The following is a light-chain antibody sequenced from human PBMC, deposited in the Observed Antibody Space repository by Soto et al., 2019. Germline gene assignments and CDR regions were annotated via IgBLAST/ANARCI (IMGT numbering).Light chain of an antibody. CDR3: QQYHNWPPWT. Sequence: IVMTQSPATLSVSPGERATLSCRASQSVSTNLAWYHQKPGQAPRLLIYGTSTRATCTPARFSGSGSGTEFTLTISSLQSEDFAVYYCQQYHNWPPWTFGLGTKVEVK. V-gene: IGKV3-15*01. CDR2: GTS. CDR1: QSVSTN. J-gene: IGKJ1*01.